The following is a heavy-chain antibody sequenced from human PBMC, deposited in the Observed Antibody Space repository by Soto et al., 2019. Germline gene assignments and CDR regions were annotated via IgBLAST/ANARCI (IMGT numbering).Heavy chain of an antibody. CDR1: GFSFSKYG. CDR2: ISYDGSEK. J-gene: IGHJ4*02. V-gene: IGHV3-30*18. CDR3: AKGYEVSPPVASAWYVDY. Sequence: SLRLSCGASGFSFSKYGMHWVRQAPGEGLEWLSLISYDGSEKWYAESVKGRFTISRDNSKNTLYLQMNSLRGDDTAVYFCAKGYEVSPPVASAWYVDYWGQGTLVTVSS. D-gene: IGHD6-19*01.